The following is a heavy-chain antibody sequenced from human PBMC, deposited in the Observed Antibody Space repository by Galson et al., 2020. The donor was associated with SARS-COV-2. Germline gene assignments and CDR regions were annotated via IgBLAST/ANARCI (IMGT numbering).Heavy chain of an antibody. D-gene: IGHD6-19*01. CDR3: ARVRGWDFDY. Sequence: GESLKISCAASGFTFSTYSMNWVRQAPGKGLEWVSYIGSSSSVIYYADSVKGRFTISRDNAKNSLYLQMDSLRDEDTAVYYCARVRGWDFDYWGQGTLVTVSS. CDR2: IGSSSSVI. V-gene: IGHV3-48*02. J-gene: IGHJ4*02. CDR1: GFTFSTYS.